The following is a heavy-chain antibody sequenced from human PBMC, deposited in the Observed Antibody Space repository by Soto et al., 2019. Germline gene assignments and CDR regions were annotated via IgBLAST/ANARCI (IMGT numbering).Heavy chain of an antibody. CDR3: AKRPASLVCFDY. Sequence: PGRPMRLSCAASGFSISNYDMSWVSKAPGKGLEWVSTISGGGGRIYYADSVKGRFTISRDNSKNTLYMQMNSLRAEDTAVYYCAKRPASLVCFDYWGQGTLVTVSS. J-gene: IGHJ4*02. CDR2: ISGGGGRI. V-gene: IGHV3-23*01. D-gene: IGHD2-2*01. CDR1: GFSISNYD.